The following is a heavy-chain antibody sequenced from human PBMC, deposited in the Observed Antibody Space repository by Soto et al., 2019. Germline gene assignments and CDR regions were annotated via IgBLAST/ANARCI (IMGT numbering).Heavy chain of an antibody. CDR3: ARGVAGSGFDL. Sequence: QTLSLTCAISGDSVSSNTAAWNWIRSSPSRGLEWLGRTYYRSNWRHDYAVSVKSRITVNSDTSRNHFSLQLNSVTPDDTAMYYCARGVAGSGFDLWGQGTLVTVSS. CDR1: GDSVSSNTAA. J-gene: IGHJ4*02. CDR2: TYYRSNWRH. D-gene: IGHD6-19*01. V-gene: IGHV6-1*01.